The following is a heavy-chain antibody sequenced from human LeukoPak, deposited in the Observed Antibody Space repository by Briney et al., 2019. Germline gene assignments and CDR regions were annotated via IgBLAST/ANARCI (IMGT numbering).Heavy chain of an antibody. V-gene: IGHV3-23*01. CDR1: GFTFSSYA. J-gene: IGHJ4*02. D-gene: IGHD7-27*01. Sequence: GGSLRLSCAASGFTFSSYAMSWVRQAPGKGLEWVSSISGSGTSTYYPDSVKGRFTISRDNSKNTLYLQMNSLRAEDTAIYYCAKVPNRGTWCYFDYWGQGILVTVSS. CDR2: ISGSGTST. CDR3: AKVPNRGTWCYFDY.